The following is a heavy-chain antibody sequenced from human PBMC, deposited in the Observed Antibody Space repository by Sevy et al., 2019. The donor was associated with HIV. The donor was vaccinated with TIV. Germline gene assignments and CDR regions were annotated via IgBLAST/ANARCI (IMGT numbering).Heavy chain of an antibody. J-gene: IGHJ6*03. D-gene: IGHD2-2*01. V-gene: IGHV3-48*03. Sequence: GGSLRLSCAASGFTFSSYEMNWVRQAPGKGLEWVSYISSSGSTRYYADTVKGRFTISRDNAKNSLYLQMNSLRAEDTAVNYCARDAVVPAAIDPRKYYYYYMDVWGKGTTVTVSS. CDR1: GFTFSSYE. CDR3: ARDAVVPAAIDPRKYYYYYMDV. CDR2: ISSSGSTR.